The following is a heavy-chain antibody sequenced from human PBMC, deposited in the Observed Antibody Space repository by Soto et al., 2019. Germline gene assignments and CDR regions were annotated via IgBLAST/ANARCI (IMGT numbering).Heavy chain of an antibody. V-gene: IGHV1-18*01. CDR1: GYSFVTYG. J-gene: IGHJ4*02. Sequence: ASVKVSCKTSGYSFVTYGITWVRQAPGQGLEWMGWVNPYNGNTNYAHKFQGRVTMTTEKSTSTVYMELRSLRSDDTAVYYCARDADGYNSWAIQYLDNWGQGTLVTVSS. D-gene: IGHD5-12*01. CDR3: ARDADGYNSWAIQYLDN. CDR2: VNPYNGNT.